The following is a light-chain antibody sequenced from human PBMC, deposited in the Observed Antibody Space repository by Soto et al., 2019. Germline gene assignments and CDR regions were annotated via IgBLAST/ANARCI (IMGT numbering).Light chain of an antibody. V-gene: IGLV3-21*04. CDR3: QVSDSSSEHQGYV. CDR1: NIGSKS. CDR2: YDS. J-gene: IGLJ1*01. Sequence: SYELTQPPSVSVAPGETARIACGGNNIGSKSVHWYHQKPGQAPVLVIYYDSDRPSGIPERLSGSNSGNTATLTIGRVGAEDEGDDYWQVSDSSSEHQGYVFVNGYMVTVL.